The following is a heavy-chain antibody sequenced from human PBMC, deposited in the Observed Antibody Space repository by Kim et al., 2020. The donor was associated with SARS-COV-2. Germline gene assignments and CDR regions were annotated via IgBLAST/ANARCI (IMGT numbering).Heavy chain of an antibody. D-gene: IGHD3-22*01. V-gene: IGHV3-9*01. CDR3: AKGSGYYYATNWFDP. J-gene: IGHJ5*02. Sequence: SVKGRFTISRDNAKNSLYLQMNSLRAEDTALYYCAKGSGYYYATNWFDPWGQGTLVTVSS.